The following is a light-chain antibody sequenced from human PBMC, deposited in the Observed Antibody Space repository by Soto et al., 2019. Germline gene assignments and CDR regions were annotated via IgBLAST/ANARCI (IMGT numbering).Light chain of an antibody. V-gene: IGLV2-14*01. J-gene: IGLJ2*01. CDR2: EVN. CDR1: SSDVGAYKY. Sequence: QSALTQPASVSGSPGQSITISCTGSSSDVGAYKYVSWYQQHPGKTPKLIIYEVNNRPSGVSDRFSGSKSGNTASLTISGLQTEDEADYYCISYTTANSRIFGGGTKVTVL. CDR3: ISYTTANSRI.